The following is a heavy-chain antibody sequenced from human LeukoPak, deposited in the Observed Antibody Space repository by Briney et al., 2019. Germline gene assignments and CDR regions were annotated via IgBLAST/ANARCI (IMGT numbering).Heavy chain of an antibody. D-gene: IGHD6-19*01. CDR3: ARDGYSSGWGRAFDI. Sequence: PESLSLTCTVSGDSLTSYYCSWVRHPPGNGLEWVGYIYYSVITNYNPSLKRRVTISVDTSKNQYSLKLSSVTAADTAVYYCARDGYSSGWGRAFDIWGQGTMVTVSS. V-gene: IGHV4-59*01. J-gene: IGHJ3*02. CDR1: GDSLTSYY. CDR2: IYYSVIT.